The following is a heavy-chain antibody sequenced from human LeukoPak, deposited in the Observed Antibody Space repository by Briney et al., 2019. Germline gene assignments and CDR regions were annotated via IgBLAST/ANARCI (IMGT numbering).Heavy chain of an antibody. Sequence: XAITGSGDSKLYADSVKGRFTISRDNSSNTLFLQMDTLRAEDTAVYYCAKEIVVAGQGVFDYWGQGTLLTVSS. CDR3: AKEIVVAGQGVFDY. V-gene: IGHV3-23*01. CDR2: ITGSGDSK. J-gene: IGHJ4*02. D-gene: IGHD6-19*01.